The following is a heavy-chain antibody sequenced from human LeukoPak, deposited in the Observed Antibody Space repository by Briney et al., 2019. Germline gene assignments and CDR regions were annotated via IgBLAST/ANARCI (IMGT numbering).Heavy chain of an antibody. J-gene: IGHJ4*02. CDR1: GFTFSSSP. Sequence: PGGSLRLSCSASGFTFSSSPMHWVRQAPGKALEYVSAISSDGDNTYYADSVKGRFTMSRDNSNNTLHLQMNSLRAEDTAVYYCGRAMEVYQLLPDYWGQGTLVTVSS. V-gene: IGHV3-64*04. D-gene: IGHD2-2*01. CDR3: GRAMEVYQLLPDY. CDR2: ISSDGDNT.